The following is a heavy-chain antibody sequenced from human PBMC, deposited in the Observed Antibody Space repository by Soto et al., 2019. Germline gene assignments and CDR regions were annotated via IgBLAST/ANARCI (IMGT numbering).Heavy chain of an antibody. CDR3: ARRSTCSSTSCYGMDV. V-gene: IGHV5-10-1*03. D-gene: IGHD2-2*01. CDR1: GYSFTSYW. J-gene: IGHJ6*02. CDR2: IDPSDSYT. Sequence: EVQLVQSGAEVKKPGESLRISCKGSGYSFTSYWISWVRQMPGKGLEWMGRIDPSDSYTNYSPSFQGHVTISADKSISTADRQWSSLKASDTAMYYCARRSTCSSTSCYGMDVWGQGTTVTVSS.